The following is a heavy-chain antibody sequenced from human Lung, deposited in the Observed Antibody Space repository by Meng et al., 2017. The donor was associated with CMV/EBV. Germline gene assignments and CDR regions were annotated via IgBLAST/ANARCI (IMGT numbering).Heavy chain of an antibody. Sequence: GGSLRLXCAASGFTFSSYEMNWVRQAPGKGLEWVSYISSSGSTIYYADSVKGRFTISRDNAKNSLYLQMNSLRAEDTAVYYCARDRRETYYYDFWSGYYPYYYYYGMDVWGQAXTAIVSS. CDR2: ISSSGSTI. J-gene: IGHJ6*02. CDR1: GFTFSSYE. CDR3: ARDRRETYYYDFWSGYYPYYYYYGMDV. V-gene: IGHV3-48*03. D-gene: IGHD3-3*01.